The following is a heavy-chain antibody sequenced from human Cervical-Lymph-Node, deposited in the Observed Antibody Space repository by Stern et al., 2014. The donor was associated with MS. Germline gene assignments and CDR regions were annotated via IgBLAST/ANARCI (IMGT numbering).Heavy chain of an antibody. D-gene: IGHD3-16*02. Sequence: HVQLVQSGAEVKKPGASVKVSCKASGYRFSTFYLHWLRQAPGQGLQWIGRIDPGSVATNSSQTFQGRLPMTRDRSITTAYLELSGLRSDDTAVYYCARIYCSGDECYHSFDTWGQGTLVTVSS. CDR3: ARIYCSGDECYHSFDT. J-gene: IGHJ4*02. CDR1: GYRFSTFY. V-gene: IGHV1-2*06. CDR2: IDPGSVAT.